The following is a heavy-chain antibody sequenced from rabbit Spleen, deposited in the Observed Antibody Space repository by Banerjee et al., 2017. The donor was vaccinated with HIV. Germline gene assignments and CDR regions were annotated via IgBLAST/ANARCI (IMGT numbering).Heavy chain of an antibody. J-gene: IGHJ4*01. CDR3: ARGLTAAGGGGATYFDL. CDR2: IDTGSSGFT. D-gene: IGHD4-2*01. CDR1: GVSFSGNSY. Sequence: QSLEESGGDLVKPGASLTLTCIASGVSFSGNSYMCWVRQAPGKGLEWIACIDTGSSGFTYFASWAKGRFTISKTSSTTVTLQMTSLTAADTATYFCARGLTAAGGGGATYFDLWGQGTLVTVS. V-gene: IGHV1S40*01.